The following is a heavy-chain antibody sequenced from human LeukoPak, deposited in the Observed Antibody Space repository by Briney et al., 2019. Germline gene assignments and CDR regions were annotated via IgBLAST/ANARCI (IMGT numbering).Heavy chain of an antibody. CDR1: GFSFSSYG. CDR2: IWHDGSNK. V-gene: IGHV3-30*02. CDR3: ARERNRGGWFDP. J-gene: IGHJ5*02. Sequence: GGSLRLSRAASGFSFSSYGMHWVRQAPGKGLEWVGIIWHDGSNKYYADSVKGRFTISRDNSNNTLYLRMSSLRSEDTAVYYCARERNRGGWFDPWGQGTLVTVSS.